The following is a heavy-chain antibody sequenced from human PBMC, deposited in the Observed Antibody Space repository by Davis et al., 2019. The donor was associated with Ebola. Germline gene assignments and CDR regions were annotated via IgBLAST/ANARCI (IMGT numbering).Heavy chain of an antibody. CDR3: ARDSFRGGSGSLIYYYYGMDV. V-gene: IGHV3-7*01. Sequence: GESLKISCAASGFTFSSYSMSWVRQAPGKGLEWVANIKQDGSEKYYVDSVKGRFTISRDNAKNSLYLQMHSLRAEDTAVYYCARDSFRGGSGSLIYYYYGMDVWGQGTTVTVSS. D-gene: IGHD3-10*01. CDR2: IKQDGSEK. J-gene: IGHJ6*02. CDR1: GFTFSSYS.